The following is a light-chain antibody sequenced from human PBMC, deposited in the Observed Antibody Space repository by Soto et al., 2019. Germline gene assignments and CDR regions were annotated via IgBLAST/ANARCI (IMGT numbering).Light chain of an antibody. CDR3: QQNNKWPPVT. Sequence: EVVMTPSPATVSVSQGEGVTLSCRASQTISNDLAWYQQKPGQAPRLLIYGASTRATGVPARFSGGGSGTEFTLTISSLQSEDFAFYYCQQNNKWPPVTFGGGTKVDIK. V-gene: IGKV3-15*01. CDR2: GAS. CDR1: QTISND. J-gene: IGKJ4*01.